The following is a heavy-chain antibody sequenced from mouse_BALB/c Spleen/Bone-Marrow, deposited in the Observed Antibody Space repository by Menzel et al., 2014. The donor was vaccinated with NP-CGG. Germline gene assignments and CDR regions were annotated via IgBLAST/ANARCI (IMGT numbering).Heavy chain of an antibody. CDR2: INPSTGNT. Sequence: VQLQQSGAELAKSGASVKMSCKASGYTFTNYWMHWVKQRPGQGLEWIGYINPSTGNTEYNQKFKDKATLTADKSSNTAFMQLSSLTSEDSAVYFCARGNYEAMDYWGQGTSVTVSS. CDR1: GYTFTNYW. V-gene: IGHV1-7*01. CDR3: ARGNYEAMDY. D-gene: IGHD2-1*01. J-gene: IGHJ4*01.